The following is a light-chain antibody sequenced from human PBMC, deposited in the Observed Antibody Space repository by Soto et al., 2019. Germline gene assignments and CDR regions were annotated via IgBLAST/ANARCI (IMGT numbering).Light chain of an antibody. Sequence: DIQMTQPPSSLYASLRDIVTITCRASQGISNYLAWYQQKPGKVPKLLIYAASTLQSGVPYRFSGTGSGTDFTLTISSLQPEDVATYYFQKYNSDALTLGGVTKVEIK. V-gene: IGKV1-27*01. CDR3: QKYNSDALT. CDR1: QGISNY. J-gene: IGKJ4*01. CDR2: AAS.